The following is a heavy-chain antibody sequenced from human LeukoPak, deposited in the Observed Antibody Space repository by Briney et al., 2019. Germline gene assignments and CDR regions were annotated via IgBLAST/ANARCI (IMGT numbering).Heavy chain of an antibody. CDR1: GDSMRKYC. D-gene: IGHD3-3*01. CDR3: AREADFWSGYYFDY. Sequence: SETLSLTCTVSGDSMRKYCWSWIRQPAGKGLEWIGRIYASGDTKYNPSLKSRVAMSVDTSKNYFSLKLSSVTAADTAVYYCAREADFWSGYYFDYWGQGTLVTVSS. V-gene: IGHV4-4*07. CDR2: IYASGDT. J-gene: IGHJ4*02.